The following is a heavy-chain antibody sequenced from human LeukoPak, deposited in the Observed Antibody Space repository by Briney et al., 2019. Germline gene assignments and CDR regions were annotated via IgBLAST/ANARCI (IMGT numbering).Heavy chain of an antibody. CDR3: ARNYLVGATNYYGMDV. J-gene: IGHJ6*02. CDR1: GFTFSSYG. V-gene: IGHV3-33*08. D-gene: IGHD1-26*01. Sequence: GGSLRLSCAVSGFTFSSYGMHWVRQAPGKGLEWVAVIWYDGSNKYYADSVKGRFTISRDNSKNTLYLQMNSLRAEDTAVYYCARNYLVGATNYYGMDVWGQGTTVTVSS. CDR2: IWYDGSNK.